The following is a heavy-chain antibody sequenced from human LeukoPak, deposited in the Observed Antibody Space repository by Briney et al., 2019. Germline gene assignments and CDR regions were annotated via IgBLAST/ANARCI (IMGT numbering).Heavy chain of an antibody. D-gene: IGHD6-13*01. CDR2: TYYSSKWYN. J-gene: IGHJ6*03. V-gene: IGHV6-1*01. Sequence: SQTLSVTCAISGDSVSSNSAAWNWIRQSPSRGLEWLGRTYYSSKWYNDYAVSVKSRITINPDTSKNQLSLQLNSVTPEDTAVYYCAREVGIAAPRYYYYYMDVWGKGTTVTVSS. CDR3: AREVGIAAPRYYYYYMDV. CDR1: GDSVSSNSAA.